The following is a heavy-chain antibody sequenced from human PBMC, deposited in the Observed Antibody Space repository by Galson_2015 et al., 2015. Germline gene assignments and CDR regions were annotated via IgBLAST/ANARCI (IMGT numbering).Heavy chain of an antibody. CDR3: ATVVPAALRFYYYGMDV. CDR2: GNGNT. V-gene: IGHV1-3*01. Sequence: GNGNTKYSQKFQGRVTITRDTSASTAYMELSSLRSEDTAVYYCATVVPAALRFYYYGMDVWGQGTTVTVSS. J-gene: IGHJ6*02. D-gene: IGHD2-2*01.